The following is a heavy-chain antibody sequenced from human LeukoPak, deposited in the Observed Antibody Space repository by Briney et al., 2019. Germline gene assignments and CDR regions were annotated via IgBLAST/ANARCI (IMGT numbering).Heavy chain of an antibody. V-gene: IGHV3-23*01. Sequence: GGSLRLSCAAAGFTFSSNGMTWVRQAPGKGLQWVAPITGSGGGTYYADSVKGRFTISRDNSKNTLYLQMNTLRVEDTAVYYCAKILSRGKYDYWGQGTLVTVSS. CDR3: AKILSRGKYDY. CDR1: GFTFSSNG. D-gene: IGHD2-2*01. J-gene: IGHJ4*02. CDR2: ITGSGGGT.